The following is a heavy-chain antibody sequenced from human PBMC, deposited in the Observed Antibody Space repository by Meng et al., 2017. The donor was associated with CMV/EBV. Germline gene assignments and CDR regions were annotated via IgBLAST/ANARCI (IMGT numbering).Heavy chain of an antibody. V-gene: IGHV4-59*01. Sequence: SETLSLTCTVSGGSISSYYLSWIRQPPGKGLEWIGYIYYSGSTNYNPSLKSRVTISVDTSKNQFSLKLSSVTAADTSVYYCARAVVVPAAIDYWGQGTLVTVSS. CDR2: IYYSGST. J-gene: IGHJ4*02. CDR1: GGSISSYY. CDR3: ARAVVVPAAIDY. D-gene: IGHD2-2*01.